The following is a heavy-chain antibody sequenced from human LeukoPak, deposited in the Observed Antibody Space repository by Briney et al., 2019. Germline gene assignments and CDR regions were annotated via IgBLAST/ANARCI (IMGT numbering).Heavy chain of an antibody. CDR2: LYSGSST. CDR1: GFSVSTNY. D-gene: IGHD6-13*01. V-gene: IGHV3-53*01. J-gene: IGHJ4*02. Sequence: PGGSLRLSCAASGFSVSTNYMNWVRQAPGKGLEWVSILYSGSSTYYTDSVKGRFTISRDNSRNTLYLHMTNLRAEDTAVYYCARDFFGITNSWYYFDYWGQGTLVTVSS. CDR3: ARDFFGITNSWYYFDY.